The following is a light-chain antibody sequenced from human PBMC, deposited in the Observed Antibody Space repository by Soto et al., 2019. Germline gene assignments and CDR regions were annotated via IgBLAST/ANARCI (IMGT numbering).Light chain of an antibody. Sequence: EIVLTQSPATLSLSPGERATLSCRASQSVSSYLAWYQQKPGQAPRLLIYDASNRATGIPARFSGSGSGTDFNLTISSQEPEDFAVYYCQQRSNWPPLFTFGPGTKVDIK. CDR2: DAS. V-gene: IGKV3-11*01. CDR3: QQRSNWPPLFT. CDR1: QSVSSY. J-gene: IGKJ3*01.